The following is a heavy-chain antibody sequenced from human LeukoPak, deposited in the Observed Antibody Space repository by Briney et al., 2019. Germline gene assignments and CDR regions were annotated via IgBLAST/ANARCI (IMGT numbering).Heavy chain of an antibody. CDR3: AELGITMIGGV. V-gene: IGHV3-21*01. J-gene: IGHJ6*04. Sequence: GGSLRLSCAASRFTFSSYSMNWVRQAPGKGLEWLSSISSSGNYIYYADSLKGRFTISRDNAKNSLYLQMNSLRAEDTAVYYCAELGITMIGGVWGKGTTVTISS. CDR1: RFTFSSYS. D-gene: IGHD3-10*02. CDR2: ISSSGNYI.